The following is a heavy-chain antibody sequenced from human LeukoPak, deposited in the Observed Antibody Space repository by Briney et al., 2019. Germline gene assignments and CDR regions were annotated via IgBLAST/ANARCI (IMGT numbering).Heavy chain of an antibody. V-gene: IGHV3-48*01. J-gene: IGHJ4*02. Sequence: GGSLRLSCAASGFTFSSYSMNWVRQAPGKGLEWVSYISSSSRTIYCADSVKGRFTISRDNAKNSLYLQMNSLRAEDTAVYYCARGGRAVVTAYYFDYWGQGTLVTVSS. CDR2: ISSSSRTI. CDR1: GFTFSSYS. D-gene: IGHD3-22*01. CDR3: ARGGRAVVTAYYFDY.